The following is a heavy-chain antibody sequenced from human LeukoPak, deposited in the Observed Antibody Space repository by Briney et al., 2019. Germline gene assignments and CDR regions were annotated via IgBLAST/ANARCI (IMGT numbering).Heavy chain of an antibody. CDR1: GGSTSSYY. J-gene: IGHJ6*02. CDR3: ARVGSSWYALNYYYYGMDV. CDR2: IYYSGST. Sequence: SETLSLTCTVSGGSTSSYYWSWIRQPPGKGLEWIGYIYYSGSTNYNPSLKSRVTISVDTSKNQFSLKLSSVTAADTAVYYCARVGSSWYALNYYYYGMDVWGQGTTVTVSS. D-gene: IGHD6-13*01. V-gene: IGHV4-59*01.